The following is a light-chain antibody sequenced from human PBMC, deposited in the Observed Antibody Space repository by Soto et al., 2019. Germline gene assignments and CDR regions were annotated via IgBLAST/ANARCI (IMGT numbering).Light chain of an antibody. CDR2: GAS. V-gene: IGKV3-11*01. CDR3: QQRSNWPPVT. J-gene: IGKJ4*01. CDR1: QTVIRNY. Sequence: EIGLTQSPDTLSLSPGERVTLSCRASQTVIRNYLAWYQQKPGQAPRLLIYGASTRATGIPARFSGSGSGTDFTLTISSLEPEDFGVYYCQQRSNWPPVTFGGGTKVDIK.